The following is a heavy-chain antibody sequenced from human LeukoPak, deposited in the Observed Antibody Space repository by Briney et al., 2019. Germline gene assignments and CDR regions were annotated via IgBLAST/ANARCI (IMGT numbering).Heavy chain of an antibody. CDR1: GFTFSNAW. CDR3: TTGYDFWSGYA. Sequence: GGSLGLSCAASGFTFSNAWMSWVRQAPGKGLEGVGRIKSKTDGGTTDYAAPVKGRFTISRDDSKNTLYLQMNSLKTEDTAVYYCTTGYDFWSGYACGQGTLVTVSS. CDR2: IKSKTDGGTT. J-gene: IGHJ5*02. V-gene: IGHV3-15*01. D-gene: IGHD3-3*01.